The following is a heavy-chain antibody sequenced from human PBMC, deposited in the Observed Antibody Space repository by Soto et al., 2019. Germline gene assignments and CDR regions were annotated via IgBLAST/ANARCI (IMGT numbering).Heavy chain of an antibody. Sequence: ASVHVSCQASRSKFTPYFIHWVRQAPGQGLEWMGLIHPSGDTGYAQKFRGIVNMTIDTSTTTAYIALRNPKSEDTAVYFSVRGYCTTSPCSGDFQFWGQGTLVTVSS. D-gene: IGHD2-21*01. J-gene: IGHJ1*01. CDR3: VRGYCTTSPCSGDFQF. V-gene: IGHV1-46*01. CDR1: RSKFTPYF. CDR2: IHPSGDT.